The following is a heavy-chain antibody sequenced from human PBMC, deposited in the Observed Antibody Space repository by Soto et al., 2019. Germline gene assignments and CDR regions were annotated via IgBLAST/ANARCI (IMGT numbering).Heavy chain of an antibody. CDR1: EFTVSSNY. CDR2: IYSGGTT. D-gene: IGHD2-8*01. Sequence: GGSLRLSCAASEFTVSSNYMNWVRQAPGKGLEWVSIIYSGGTTYYADSVKGRFTISRDDSKNTLYLQMNSLRAEDTAVYYCASGVSQRYFENWGQGA. J-gene: IGHJ4*02. V-gene: IGHV3-66*01. CDR3: ASGVSQRYFEN.